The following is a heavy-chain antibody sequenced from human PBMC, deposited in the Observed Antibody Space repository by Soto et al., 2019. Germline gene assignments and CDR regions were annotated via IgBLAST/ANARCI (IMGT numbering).Heavy chain of an antibody. CDR1: GGTFSSYA. V-gene: IGHV1-69*13. J-gene: IGHJ6*02. Sequence: VKVSCKASGGTFSSYAISWVRQAPGQGLEWMGGISAIFGTTNYAQKFQGRVTMTADESTSTAYMELRSLRSDDTAVYYCASYIVVVPAARGYYYYYGMDVWGQGTTVTVSS. D-gene: IGHD2-2*01. CDR3: ASYIVVVPAARGYYYYYGMDV. CDR2: ISAIFGTT.